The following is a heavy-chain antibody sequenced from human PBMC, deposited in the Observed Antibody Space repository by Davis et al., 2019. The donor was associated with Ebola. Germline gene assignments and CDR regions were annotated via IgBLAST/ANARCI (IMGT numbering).Heavy chain of an antibody. CDR1: GLTFNTYV. CDR2: ITGSSSTT. D-gene: IGHD5-24*01. Sequence: PGGSLRSSFPPPGLTFNTYVMNWVRQAPGKGLEWVAVITGSSSTTYYADPVKGRFSIPKDNSKNTLYLQMNSLRAEDTAVYYCAKDRASRDGYWEFDYWGQGTRVTVSS. V-gene: IGHV3-23*01. J-gene: IGHJ4*02. CDR3: AKDRASRDGYWEFDY.